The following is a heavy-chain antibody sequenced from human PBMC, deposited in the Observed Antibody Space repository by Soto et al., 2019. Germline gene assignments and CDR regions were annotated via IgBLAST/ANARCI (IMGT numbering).Heavy chain of an antibody. Sequence: ASVKVSCKASGYTFTGYYMHWVRQAPGQGLEGMGWINPKSGGTNYAQKFQGRVTMTRDTSISTAYMELSRLRSDDTAVYYCARAGYGDFVPPDYYYYGMDVWGQGTTVTVSS. CDR2: INPKSGGT. CDR3: ARAGYGDFVPPDYYYYGMDV. V-gene: IGHV1-2*02. D-gene: IGHD4-17*01. J-gene: IGHJ6*02. CDR1: GYTFTGYY.